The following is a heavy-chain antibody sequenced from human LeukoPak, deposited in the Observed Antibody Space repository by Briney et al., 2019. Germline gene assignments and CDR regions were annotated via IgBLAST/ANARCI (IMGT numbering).Heavy chain of an antibody. J-gene: IGHJ3*02. V-gene: IGHV4-34*01. CDR1: GVSFSGYY. CDR2: INHSGST. Sequence: SSETLSLTCAVYGVSFSGYYWSWIRQPPGKGLEWIGEINHSGSTNYNPSLKSRVTISVDRSKNQFSLKLSSVTAADTAVYYCARDRENDPYAFDIWGQGTMVTVSS. D-gene: IGHD3-16*01. CDR3: ARDRENDPYAFDI.